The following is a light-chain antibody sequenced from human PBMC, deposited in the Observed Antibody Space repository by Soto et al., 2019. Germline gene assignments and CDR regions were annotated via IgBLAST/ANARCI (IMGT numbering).Light chain of an antibody. Sequence: EIVLTQSPGTLSLSPGERATLSCRASQSVSSSYLAWYQQKPGQAPRLLIYGASSRATGIPDRFSGSGSGTDFTLTISRLEPEDFAVYYCQQYGSSPLTLGQGTRLELK. V-gene: IGKV3-20*01. J-gene: IGKJ5*01. CDR2: GAS. CDR1: QSVSSSY. CDR3: QQYGSSPLT.